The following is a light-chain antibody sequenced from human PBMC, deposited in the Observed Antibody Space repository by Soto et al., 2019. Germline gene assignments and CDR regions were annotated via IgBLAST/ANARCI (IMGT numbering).Light chain of an antibody. CDR3: QQYNNWPLT. Sequence: ETVMTQSPATLSVSPGERTTLSCRASQSVSSNLAWYQQRPGQAPRLLIYGVSTRATGIPARFSGSGSGTDFTLTISSLQSEDFAVYYCQQYNNWPLTFGGGTKVEIK. V-gene: IGKV3-15*01. CDR1: QSVSSN. CDR2: GVS. J-gene: IGKJ4*01.